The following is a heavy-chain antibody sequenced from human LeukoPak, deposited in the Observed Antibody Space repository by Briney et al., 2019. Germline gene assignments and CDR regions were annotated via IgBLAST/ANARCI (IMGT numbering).Heavy chain of an antibody. CDR3: ARAVYCSSPSCSYLY. V-gene: IGHV3-20*04. CDR1: GFPFDDYG. CDR2: INWNGDST. J-gene: IGHJ4*02. D-gene: IGHD2-2*01. Sequence: GGSLRLSCAASGFPFDDYGMSWVRHAPGKGLEWVSGINWNGDSTGYADSVKGRFTISRDNAKTSLYLQMNSLRAEDTALYCCARAVYCSSPSCSYLYWGQGSLVTVSS.